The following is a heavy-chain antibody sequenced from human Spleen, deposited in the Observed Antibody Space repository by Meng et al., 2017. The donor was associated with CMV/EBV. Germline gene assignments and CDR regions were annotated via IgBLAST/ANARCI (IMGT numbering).Heavy chain of an antibody. CDR3: ALKGYCSSTTCYGGY. CDR2: IYWNDDK. Sequence: FSLSTSGVGLGWIRQPPGKALEWLALIYWNDDKRYSPSLKSRLTITKDTSKNQVVLTMTNMDPVDTATYYCALKGYCSSTTCYGGYWGQGTLVTVSS. CDR1: FSLSTSGVG. V-gene: IGHV2-5*01. D-gene: IGHD2-2*01. J-gene: IGHJ4*02.